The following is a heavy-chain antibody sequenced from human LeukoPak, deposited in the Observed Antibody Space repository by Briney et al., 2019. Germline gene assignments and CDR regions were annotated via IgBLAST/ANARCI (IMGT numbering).Heavy chain of an antibody. CDR1: GGSISSYY. D-gene: IGHD2-2*01. J-gene: IGHJ4*02. CDR3: ARDWGVVVPAAMPVGHDY. CDR2: IYRSGST. V-gene: IGHV4-38-2*02. Sequence: SETLSLTCTVSGGSISSYYWGWIRQPPGKGLEWIGSIYRSGSTYYNPSLKSRVTISVDTSKNQFSLKLSSVTAAATAVYYCARDWGVVVPAAMPVGHDYWGQGTLVTVSS.